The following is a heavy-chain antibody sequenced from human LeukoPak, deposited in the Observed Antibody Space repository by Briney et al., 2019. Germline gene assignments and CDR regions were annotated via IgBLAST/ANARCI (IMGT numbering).Heavy chain of an antibody. CDR1: GGSISSGGYY. CDR2: IYYSGST. Sequence: SETLPLTCTVSGGSISSGGYYWSWIRQHPGKDLEWIGYIYYSGSTYYNPSLKSRVTISVDTSKNQFSLKLSSVTAADTAVYYCARVTSVYAMGFDYWGQGTPVTVSS. CDR3: ARVTSVYAMGFDY. D-gene: IGHD2-8*01. J-gene: IGHJ4*02. V-gene: IGHV4-31*03.